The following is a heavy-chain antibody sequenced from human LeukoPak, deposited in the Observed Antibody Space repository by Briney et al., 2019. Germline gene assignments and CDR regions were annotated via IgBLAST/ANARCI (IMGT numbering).Heavy chain of an antibody. Sequence: GASVKVSCKASGYTFTSYGISWVRQAPGQGLEWMGWISAYNGNTNYAQKLQGRVTMTTDTSTSTAYMELRSLRSDDTAVYYCARGGDYSDSSGYYYLDFDYWGQGTLVTVSS. CDR3: ARGGDYSDSSGYYYLDFDY. CDR1: GYTFTSYG. CDR2: ISAYNGNT. D-gene: IGHD3-22*01. V-gene: IGHV1-18*01. J-gene: IGHJ4*02.